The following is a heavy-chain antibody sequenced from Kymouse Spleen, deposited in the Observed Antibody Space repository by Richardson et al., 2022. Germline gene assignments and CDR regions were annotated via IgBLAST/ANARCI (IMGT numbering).Heavy chain of an antibody. D-gene: IGHD3-10*01. CDR1: GFTFDDYG. V-gene: IGHV3-20*d01. J-gene: IGHJ6*02. CDR3: ARDLYGSGVMGYYYYYGMDV. CDR2: INWNGGST. Sequence: EVQLVESGGGVVRPGGSLRLSCAASGFTFDDYGMSWVRQAPGKGLEWVSGINWNGGSTGYADSVKGRFTISRDNAKNSLYLQMNSLRAEDTALYYCARDLYGSGVMGYYYYYGMDVWGQGTTVTVSS.